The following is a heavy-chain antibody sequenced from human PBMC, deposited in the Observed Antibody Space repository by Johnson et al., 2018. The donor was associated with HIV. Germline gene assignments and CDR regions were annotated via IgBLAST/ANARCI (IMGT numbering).Heavy chain of an antibody. Sequence: QVQLVESGGGVVQPGRSLRLSCAASRFTFSNYAIHWVRQAPGKGLEWVAVIWYDGSNKYYADSVKGRFTISRDNSKNTLYLQMNSLRAEDTAVYYCAREGEVGRAFDIWGQGTMVTVSS. V-gene: IGHV3-30*04. CDR3: AREGEVGRAFDI. CDR1: RFTFSNYA. CDR2: IWYDGSNK. D-gene: IGHD3-16*01. J-gene: IGHJ3*02.